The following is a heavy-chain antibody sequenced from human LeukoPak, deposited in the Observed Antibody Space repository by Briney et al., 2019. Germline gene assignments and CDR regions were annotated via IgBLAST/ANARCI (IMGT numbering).Heavy chain of an antibody. J-gene: IGHJ4*02. Sequence: SETLSLTCTVSGGSISSGGYYWSWLRQHPERGLEWIGHMYSSGSTNYNPSLKSRVTMSVDTSKNQFSLKVNSVTAADTAVYYCARVVSHGSGSYLEDHWGQGTLVTVSP. CDR1: GGSISSGGYY. D-gene: IGHD3-10*01. V-gene: IGHV4-31*03. CDR2: MYSSGST. CDR3: ARVVSHGSGSYLEDH.